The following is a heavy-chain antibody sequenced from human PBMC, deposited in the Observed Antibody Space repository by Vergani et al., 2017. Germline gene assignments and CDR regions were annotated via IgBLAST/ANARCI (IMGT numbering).Heavy chain of an antibody. J-gene: IGHJ4*02. D-gene: IGHD5-12*01. V-gene: IGHV3-7*01. CDR2: IKEDGSEK. CDR1: GFSFTSYG. Sequence: VRLVESGGGVVQPGRSLRLSCAASGFSFTSYGMHWVRQAAGKGLEWVANIKEDGSEKFYVDSVRGRFVISRDNAKNSLYLQLSSLRAEDTAVYYCARVEGYSGIYWGQGTLVTVSS. CDR3: ARVEGYSGIY.